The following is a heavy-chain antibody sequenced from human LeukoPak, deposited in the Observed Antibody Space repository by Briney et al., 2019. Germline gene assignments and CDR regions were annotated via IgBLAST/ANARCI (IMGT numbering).Heavy chain of an antibody. V-gene: IGHV3-33*01. D-gene: IGHD6-13*01. CDR1: GFTFSSYG. CDR2: IWYDGSNK. Sequence: GGSLRLSCAASGFTFSSYGMHWVRQAPGKGLEWVAVIWYDGSNKYYADSVKGRFTISRDNSKNTLYLQMNSLRAEDTAVYYCARDTALGYSSSWYGNFDYWGQGTLVTVSS. CDR3: ARDTALGYSSSWYGNFDY. J-gene: IGHJ4*02.